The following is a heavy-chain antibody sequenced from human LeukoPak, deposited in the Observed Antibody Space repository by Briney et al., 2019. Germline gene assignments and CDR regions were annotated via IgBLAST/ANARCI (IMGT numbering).Heavy chain of an antibody. CDR2: FDPEDGET. CDR1: GYTLTELS. J-gene: IGHJ4*02. CDR3: ATAIWSIRGVPRGYFDY. V-gene: IGHV1-24*01. D-gene: IGHD3-10*01. Sequence: ASGKVSCTVSGYTLTELSMHWVRQAPGKGLEGRGGFDPEDGETIYAQKFQGRVTMTEDTSTDTAYMELSSLRSEDTAVYYCATAIWSIRGVPRGYFDYWGQGTLVTVSS.